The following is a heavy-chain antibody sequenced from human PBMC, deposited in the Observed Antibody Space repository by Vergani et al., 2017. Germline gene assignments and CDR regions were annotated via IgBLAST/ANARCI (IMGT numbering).Heavy chain of an antibody. CDR3: ARHGWLVTFDY. Sequence: QVQLQESGPGLVKPSETLSLTCTVSGGSISSYYWSWIRQPPGKGLEWIGYIYYSGSTNYNPSLKSRVTISVDTSKNQFSLKLSSVTAADTAVYYCARHGWLVTFDYWGQGTLVTVSS. D-gene: IGHD6-19*01. J-gene: IGHJ4*02. CDR2: IYYSGST. CDR1: GGSISSYY. V-gene: IGHV4-59*08.